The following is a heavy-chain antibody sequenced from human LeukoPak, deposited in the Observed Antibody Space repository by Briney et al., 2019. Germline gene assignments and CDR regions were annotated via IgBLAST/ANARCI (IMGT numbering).Heavy chain of an antibody. CDR1: GFTFSSYA. CDR3: TTGLSRVRGLIIMPSDY. Sequence: GGSLRLSCAASGFTFSSYAMSWVRQAPGKGLEWVGRIKSKTDGGTTDYAAPVKGRFTISRDDSKNTLYLQMNSLKTEDTAVYYCTTGLSRVRGLIIMPSDYWGQGTLVTVSS. D-gene: IGHD3-10*01. V-gene: IGHV3-15*01. J-gene: IGHJ4*02. CDR2: IKSKTDGGTT.